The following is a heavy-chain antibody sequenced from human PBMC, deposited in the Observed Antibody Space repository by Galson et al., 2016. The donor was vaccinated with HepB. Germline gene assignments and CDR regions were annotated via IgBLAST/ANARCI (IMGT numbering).Heavy chain of an antibody. CDR3: AKINLGGYNSGWGGSFDI. D-gene: IGHD6-19*01. V-gene: IGHV3-23*01. CDR1: GFSISIYS. Sequence: SLRLSCAASGFSISIYSMNWVRQAPGKGLEWVSAIRGSGTGTSYTDSVKGRFTISRDNSKNTLYLQMNSLRAVDEAVYYCAKINLGGYNSGWGGSFDIWGRGTMVTVSS. J-gene: IGHJ3*02. CDR2: IRGSGTGT.